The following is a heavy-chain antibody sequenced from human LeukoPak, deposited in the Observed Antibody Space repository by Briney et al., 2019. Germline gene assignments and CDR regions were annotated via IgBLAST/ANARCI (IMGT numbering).Heavy chain of an antibody. CDR3: VKVGTTGTNNWFDS. CDR2: VSDSGDIT. Sequence: PGGSLRLSCAASGFTFSNYAMNWVRQAPGKGLEWVSFVSDSGDITYYTDSVKGRFTISRDNSINTLWLQMSSLRAEDTAVYYCVKVGTTGTNNWFDSWGQGTLVTVSS. V-gene: IGHV3-23*01. CDR1: GFTFSNYA. J-gene: IGHJ5*01. D-gene: IGHD1-1*01.